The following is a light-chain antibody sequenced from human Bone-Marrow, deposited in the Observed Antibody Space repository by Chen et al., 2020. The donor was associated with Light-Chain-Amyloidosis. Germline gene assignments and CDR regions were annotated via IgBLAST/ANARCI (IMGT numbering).Light chain of an antibody. CDR2: EVT. J-gene: IGLJ1*01. CDR1: SSDVGGDNH. V-gene: IGLV2-14*01. CDR3: SSYTITNTLV. Sequence: QSALTQPAPVSGSPGQSITISCTGTSSDVGGDNHASWYRQHPDKAPKLMIYEVTNRPSWVPDRFSGSKSDNTASLTISGLQTEDEADYFCSSYTITNTLVFGSGTRVTVL.